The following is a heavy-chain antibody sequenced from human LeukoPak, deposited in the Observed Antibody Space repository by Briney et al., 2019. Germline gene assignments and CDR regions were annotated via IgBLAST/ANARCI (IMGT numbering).Heavy chain of an antibody. Sequence: GASVKVSCKASGYTFTSYGISRVRQAPGQGLEWMGWISAYNGNTNYAQKLQGRVTMTTDTSTSTAYMELRSLRSDDTAVHYCARDTYYDIWTGPDYWGQGTLVTVSS. D-gene: IGHD3-9*01. V-gene: IGHV1-18*01. CDR1: GYTFTSYG. CDR3: ARDTYYDIWTGPDY. CDR2: ISAYNGNT. J-gene: IGHJ4*02.